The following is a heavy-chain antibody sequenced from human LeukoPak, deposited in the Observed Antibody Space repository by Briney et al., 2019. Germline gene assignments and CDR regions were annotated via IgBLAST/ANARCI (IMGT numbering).Heavy chain of an antibody. CDR3: VRSYGSGSDWDFDY. CDR1: GGSISSYY. V-gene: IGHV4-59*01. D-gene: IGHD3-10*01. CDR2: IYYSGST. J-gene: IGHJ4*02. Sequence: SETLSLTCTVSGGSISSYYWSWIRQPPGKGLEWIGYIYYSGSTNYNPSLKSRVTISVDTSRNQFSLKLSSVTAADTAVYYCVRSYGSGSDWDFDYWGQGTLVTVSS.